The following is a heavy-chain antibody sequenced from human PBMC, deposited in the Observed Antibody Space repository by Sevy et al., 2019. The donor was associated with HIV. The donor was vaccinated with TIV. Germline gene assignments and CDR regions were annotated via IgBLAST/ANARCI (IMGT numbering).Heavy chain of an antibody. Sequence: GESLKISCAASGFTFSSYGMHWVRQAPGKGLEWVAVISYDGSNKYYADSVKGRFIISRDNSKNTLYLQMNSLRAEDTAVYYCAKDPDYNPAFDIWGQGTMVTVSS. CDR3: AKDPDYNPAFDI. J-gene: IGHJ3*02. CDR1: GFTFSSYG. CDR2: ISYDGSNK. V-gene: IGHV3-30*18. D-gene: IGHD4-4*01.